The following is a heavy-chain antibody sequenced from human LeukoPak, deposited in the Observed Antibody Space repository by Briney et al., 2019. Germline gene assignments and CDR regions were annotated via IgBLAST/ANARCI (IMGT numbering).Heavy chain of an antibody. CDR2: ISSDGSNK. D-gene: IGHD2-2*01. V-gene: IGHV3-30-3*01. CDR3: ANHFACGSTSCPPFDS. CDR1: GFTFSNYA. Sequence: GGSLRLSCAVSGFTFSNYAIHWVRQAPGKGLEWVAVISSDGSNKFYADSVKGRFTISRDNAKNSLYLQMNRLRVEDTAVYYCANHFACGSTSCPPFDSWGQGTLVTVSS. J-gene: IGHJ4*02.